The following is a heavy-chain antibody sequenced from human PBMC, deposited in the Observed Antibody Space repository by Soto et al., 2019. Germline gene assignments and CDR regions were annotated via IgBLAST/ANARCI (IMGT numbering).Heavy chain of an antibody. CDR2: ISYDGSNK. D-gene: IGHD6-13*01. Sequence: GGSLRLSCAASGFTFSSYAMHWFRQAPGKGLEWVAVISYDGSNKYYADSVKGRFTISRDNSKNTLYLQMNSLRAEDTAVYYCARAGAAGHLYSYYGMDVWGQGTTVTVSS. J-gene: IGHJ6*02. V-gene: IGHV3-30-3*01. CDR1: GFTFSSYA. CDR3: ARAGAAGHLYSYYGMDV.